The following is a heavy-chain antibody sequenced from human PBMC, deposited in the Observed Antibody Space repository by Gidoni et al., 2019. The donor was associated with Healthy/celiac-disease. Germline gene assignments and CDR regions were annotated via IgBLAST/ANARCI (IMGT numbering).Heavy chain of an antibody. J-gene: IGHJ6*02. D-gene: IGHD3-16*01. CDR2: IYYSGST. CDR3: ARLIRGTYGMDV. CDR1: AGSISSSSYY. Sequence: QLQLQESGPGLVKPSETLSLTCTVSAGSISSSSYYWGWIRQPPGKGLEWIGSIYYSGSTYYNPSLKSRVTISVDTSKNQFSLKLSSVTAADTAVYYCARLIRGTYGMDVWGQGTTVTVSS. V-gene: IGHV4-39*01.